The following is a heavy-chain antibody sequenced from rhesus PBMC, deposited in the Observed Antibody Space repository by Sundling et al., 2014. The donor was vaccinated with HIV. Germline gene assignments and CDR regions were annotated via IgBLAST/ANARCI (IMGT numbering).Heavy chain of an antibody. Sequence: QVQLQESGPRVVKPWETLSLTCVVSGGSIRDTYRWSWIRQPPGKGLEYIGYISGSSGSTYYNPSLKSRVTISKDTSKNQFSLKLNSVTAADTAVFYCARHPYSYYFDYWGQGVLVTGLL. CDR3: ARHPYSYYFDY. D-gene: IGHD2-15*01. J-gene: IGHJ4*01. CDR1: GGSIRDTYR. CDR2: ISGSSGST. V-gene: IGHV4-99*01.